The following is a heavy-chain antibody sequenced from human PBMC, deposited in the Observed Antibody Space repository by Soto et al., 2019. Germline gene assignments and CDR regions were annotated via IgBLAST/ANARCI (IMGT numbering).Heavy chain of an antibody. CDR1: GGTFSSYA. CDR3: ARCGWPYYYYGMDV. J-gene: IGHJ6*02. V-gene: IGHV1-69*01. Sequence: QVQLVQSGAEVKKPGSSVKVSCKASGGTFSSYAISWVRQAPGQGLEWMGGIIPIFGTATYAQKFQGRVTITADESTSTAYMELSSLRSEDTAVYYCARCGWPYYYYGMDVWGQGTTVTVSS. CDR2: IIPIFGTA. D-gene: IGHD6-19*01.